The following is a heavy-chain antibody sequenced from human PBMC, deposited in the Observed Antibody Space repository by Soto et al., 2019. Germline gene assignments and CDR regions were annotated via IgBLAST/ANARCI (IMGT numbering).Heavy chain of an antibody. Sequence: EVQLLESGGGLVQPGGSLRLSCAASGFTFSSSAMSWVRQAPRKGLEWVSSISGSGGTTYYADSVKGRFTISRDNAKNSLNMQRNKPTAEHSAVYYCARAPTIVGVSLSYSFFCGMDVWGQGATVTVS. CDR3: ARAPTIVGVSLSYSFFCGMDV. CDR1: GFTFSSSA. CDR2: ISGSGGTT. V-gene: IGHV3-23*01. D-gene: IGHD3-3*01. J-gene: IGHJ6*02.